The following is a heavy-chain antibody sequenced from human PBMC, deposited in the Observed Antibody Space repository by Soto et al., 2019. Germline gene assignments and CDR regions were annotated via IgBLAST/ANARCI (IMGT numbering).Heavy chain of an antibody. Sequence: EVQLVESGGGLAQPGGSLRLSCAASGFTFSTYSMNWVRQAPGKGLEWISYISYTSTTIYYADSVRGRFTISRDNAKNSLSLQMNSLRDEDTAVYYCARDNGSAGSFDPWGQGTLVTVSS. CDR3: ARDNGSAGSFDP. CDR2: ISYTSTTI. V-gene: IGHV3-48*02. J-gene: IGHJ5*02. CDR1: GFTFSTYS.